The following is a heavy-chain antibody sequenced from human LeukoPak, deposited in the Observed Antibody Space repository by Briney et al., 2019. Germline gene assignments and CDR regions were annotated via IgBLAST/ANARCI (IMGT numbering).Heavy chain of an antibody. J-gene: IGHJ4*02. CDR1: GYTFTGYY. CDR2: INPNSGGT. Sequence: ASVKVSCKASGYTFTGYYMHWVRQAPGQGLEWMGWINPNSGGTNYAQKFQGWVTMTRDTSISTAYMELSRLRSDDTAVYYCARSSGYDFLHCDYWGQGTLVTVSS. CDR3: ARSSGYDFLHCDY. V-gene: IGHV1-2*04. D-gene: IGHD5-12*01.